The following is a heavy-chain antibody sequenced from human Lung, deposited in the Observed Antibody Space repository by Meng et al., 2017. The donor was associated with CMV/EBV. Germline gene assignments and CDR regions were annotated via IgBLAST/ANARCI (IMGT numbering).Heavy chain of an antibody. J-gene: IGHJ6*02. Sequence: ASXXVSXKASGYTFTGYYMHWVRQAPGQGLEWMGWINPNSGGTNYAQKFQGRVTMTRDTSISTAYMELSRLRSDDTAVYYCAILGGLSSSSYYYYYYGMDVWXQGTXVTGAS. D-gene: IGHD6-6*01. CDR2: INPNSGGT. CDR3: AILGGLSSSSYYYYYYGMDV. V-gene: IGHV1-2*02. CDR1: GYTFTGYY.